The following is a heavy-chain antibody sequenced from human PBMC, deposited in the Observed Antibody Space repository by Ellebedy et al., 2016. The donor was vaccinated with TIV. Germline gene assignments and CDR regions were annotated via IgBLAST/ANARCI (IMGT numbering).Heavy chain of an antibody. Sequence: SETLSLTCTVSGGFISSYFWSWIRQPPGKGLEWIGFIYYSGSTNYNPSLKSRVTISVDTSKNQFSLKLSSGTAADTAVYYCASGDYGGSTGYYYYMDVWGKGATVTVSS. CDR2: IYYSGST. CDR1: GGFISSYF. D-gene: IGHD4-23*01. V-gene: IGHV4-59*01. J-gene: IGHJ6*03. CDR3: ASGDYGGSTGYYYYMDV.